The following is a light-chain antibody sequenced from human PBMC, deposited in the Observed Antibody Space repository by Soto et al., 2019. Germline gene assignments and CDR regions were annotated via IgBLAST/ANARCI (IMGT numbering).Light chain of an antibody. Sequence: DIQMTQSPSTLSGSVGDRVTITCRASQTISSWLAWYQQKPGKAPKLLIYKASTLKSGGPSRFSGSGSGTEFTQTISSLQPDDFATYYCQNYNSYSEAFSQGTKVDIK. CDR3: QNYNSYSEA. J-gene: IGKJ1*01. CDR1: QTISSW. V-gene: IGKV1-5*03. CDR2: KAS.